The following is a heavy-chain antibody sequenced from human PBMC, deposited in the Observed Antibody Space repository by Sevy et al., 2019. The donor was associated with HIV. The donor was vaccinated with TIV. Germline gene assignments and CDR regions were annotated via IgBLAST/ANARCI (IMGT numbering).Heavy chain of an antibody. Sequence: GGSLRLSCAASGFTFSSYGMHWVRQAPGKGLEWVAVISYDGSNKYYADSVKGRFTISRDNSKNTLYLQMNSLRAADTAVYYCAKDIVLMVYAIYYYYYGMDVWGQGTTVTVSS. V-gene: IGHV3-30*18. J-gene: IGHJ6*02. D-gene: IGHD2-8*01. CDR1: GFTFSSYG. CDR2: ISYDGSNK. CDR3: AKDIVLMVYAIYYYYYGMDV.